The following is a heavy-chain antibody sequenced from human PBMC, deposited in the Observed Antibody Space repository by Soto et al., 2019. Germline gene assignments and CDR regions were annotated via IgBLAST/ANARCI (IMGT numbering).Heavy chain of an antibody. CDR3: ARGRAAPFGVAATQSGVMDV. V-gene: IGHV3-11*01. Sequence: GGSLRLSCAASGFTFSDYYMSWIRQAPGKGLEWVSYISSSGSTIYYADSVKGRFTISRDNAKNSLYLQMNSLRAEDTAVYYCARGRAAPFGVAATQSGVMDVWGKGTTVTVSS. CDR1: GFTFSDYY. D-gene: IGHD2-15*01. J-gene: IGHJ6*03. CDR2: ISSSGSTI.